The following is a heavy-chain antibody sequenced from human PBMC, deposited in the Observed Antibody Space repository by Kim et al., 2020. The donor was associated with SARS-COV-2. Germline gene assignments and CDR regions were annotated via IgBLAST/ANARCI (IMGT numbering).Heavy chain of an antibody. D-gene: IGHD3-22*01. CDR1: GGSISSSNW. Sequence: SETLSLTCAVSGGSISSSNWWSWVRQPPGKGLEWIGEIYHSGSTNYNPSLKSRVTISVDKSKNQFSLKLSSVTAADTAVYYCARDGRAGSGYYPYGLDYWGQGTLVTVSS. J-gene: IGHJ4*02. CDR2: IYHSGST. V-gene: IGHV4-4*02. CDR3: ARDGRAGSGYYPYGLDY.